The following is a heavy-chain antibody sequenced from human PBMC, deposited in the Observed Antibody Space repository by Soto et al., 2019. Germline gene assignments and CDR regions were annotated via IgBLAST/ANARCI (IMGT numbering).Heavy chain of an antibody. V-gene: IGHV1-69*06. J-gene: IGHJ4*02. CDR3: ASYLCSSSWRWDY. CDR1: GGTFSSYA. Sequence: GASVKVSCKASGGTFSSYAISWVRQAPGQGLEWMGGIIPIFGTANYALKFQGRVTITADKSTSTAYMELSSLRSEDTAVYYCASYLCSSSWRWDYWGQGTLDTVSS. D-gene: IGHD6-13*01. CDR2: IIPIFGTA.